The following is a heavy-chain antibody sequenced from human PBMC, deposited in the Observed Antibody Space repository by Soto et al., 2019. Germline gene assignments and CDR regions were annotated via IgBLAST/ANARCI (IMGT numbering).Heavy chain of an antibody. CDR2: VSYDGSIE. J-gene: IGHJ5*02. CDR3: AKDLYYYDFSLDDS. CDR1: GFTLSSYA. V-gene: IGHV3-30*04. D-gene: IGHD3-16*01. Sequence: EHLVESGGGVVQPGRSLRLSCTGSGFTLSSYAMQWVRLAPGKGLEWVAVVSYDGSIENYADSVRGRFTISRDNSKNTVFLQMNSLRVEDTAVYYCAKDLYYYDFSLDDSWGQGTLVTVSS.